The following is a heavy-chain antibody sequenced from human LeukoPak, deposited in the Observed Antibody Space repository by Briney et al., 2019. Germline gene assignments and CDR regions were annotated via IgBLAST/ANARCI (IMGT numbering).Heavy chain of an antibody. Sequence: PSETLSLTCAVYGGSFSGYYWSWIRQPPGKGLEWIGEINHSGSTNYNPSLKGRVTISVDTSKNQFSLKLSSVTAADTAVYYCARVLPRSSGWYGDYYYYMDVWGKGTTVTVSS. D-gene: IGHD6-19*01. J-gene: IGHJ6*03. CDR3: ARVLPRSSGWYGDYYYYMDV. CDR2: INHSGST. CDR1: GGSFSGYY. V-gene: IGHV4-34*01.